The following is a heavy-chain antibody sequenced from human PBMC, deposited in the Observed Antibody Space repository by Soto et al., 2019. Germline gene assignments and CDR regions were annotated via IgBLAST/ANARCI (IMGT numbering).Heavy chain of an antibody. Sequence: GGSLTLSCAPSAFSFSTYAMSCVRQAPKKWLEWVTTISASGDGTYYADSVRGRFTISRDNSKNTLYMQTNSLRAEDTAVYYRAKDRMPISGSYTLGYWGQGNLFTVSS. D-gene: IGHD1-26*01. CDR2: ISASGDGT. J-gene: IGHJ4*02. CDR3: AKDRMPISGSYTLGY. V-gene: IGHV3-23*01. CDR1: AFSFSTYA.